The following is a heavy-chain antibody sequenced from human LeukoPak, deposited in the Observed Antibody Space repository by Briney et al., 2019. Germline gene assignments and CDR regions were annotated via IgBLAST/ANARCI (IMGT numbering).Heavy chain of an antibody. CDR2: INPNSGGT. V-gene: IGHV1-2*02. CDR1: GYTFTGYY. D-gene: IGHD3-22*01. Sequence: ASVKVSCKASGYTFTGYYMHWVRQAPGQGLEWMGWINPNSGGTNYAQKFLGRVTMTRDTSISTAYMELSRLRSDDTAVYYCARSSYITMIVVVIMSAFDIWGQGTMVTVSS. CDR3: ARSSYITMIVVVIMSAFDI. J-gene: IGHJ3*02.